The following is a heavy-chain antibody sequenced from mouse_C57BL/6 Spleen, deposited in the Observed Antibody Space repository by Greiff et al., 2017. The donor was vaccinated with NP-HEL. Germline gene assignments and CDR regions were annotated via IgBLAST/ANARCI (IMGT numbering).Heavy chain of an antibody. CDR1: GYAFSSSW. Sequence: QVQLKESGPELVKPGASVKISCKASGYAFSSSWMNWVKQRPGKGLEWIGRIYPGDGDTNYNGKFKGKATLTADKSSSTADMQLSSLTSEDSAVYFCVYDGYYWNYWGQGTTLTVSS. CDR3: VYDGYYWNY. J-gene: IGHJ2*01. D-gene: IGHD2-3*01. CDR2: IYPGDGDT. V-gene: IGHV1-82*01.